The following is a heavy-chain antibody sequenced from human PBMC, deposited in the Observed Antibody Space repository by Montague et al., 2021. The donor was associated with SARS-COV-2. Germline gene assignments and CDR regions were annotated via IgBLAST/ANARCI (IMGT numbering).Heavy chain of an antibody. V-gene: IGHV4-39*07. CDR3: ARDDIVLQGVTKVMDV. D-gene: IGHD3-10*01. CDR1: GGSISSSNYY. Sequence: SETLSLTCTVSGGSISSSNYYWGWIRKPPGKGLEWIGNMYYSGSTYYNSSLKSRVTISIDTSKNQFSLKLSSVTAADTAVYYCARDDIVLQGVTKVMDVWGQGTTVTVSS. CDR2: MYYSGST. J-gene: IGHJ6*02.